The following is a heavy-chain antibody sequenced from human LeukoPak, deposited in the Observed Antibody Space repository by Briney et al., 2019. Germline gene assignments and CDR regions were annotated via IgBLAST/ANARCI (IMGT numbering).Heavy chain of an antibody. CDR1: GFTFSSYA. D-gene: IGHD6-13*01. CDR2: ISYDGSNK. J-gene: IGHJ5*02. V-gene: IGHV3-30*01. CDR3: ARGARTKPYSSSWYESRWFDP. Sequence: GGSLRLSCAASGFTFSSYAMHWVRQAPGKGLEWVAVISYDGSNKYYADSVKGRFTISRDNSKNTLYLQMNSLRAEDTAVYYCARGARTKPYSSSWYESRWFDPWGRGTLVTVSS.